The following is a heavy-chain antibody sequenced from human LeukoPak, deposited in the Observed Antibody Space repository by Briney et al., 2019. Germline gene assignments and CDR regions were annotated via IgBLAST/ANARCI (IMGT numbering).Heavy chain of an antibody. CDR3: ARDLSSGSGYYQPFDAFDI. D-gene: IGHD3-22*01. CDR1: GLTFSSYS. CDR2: ISSSSSTI. Sequence: GGSLRLSCAASGLTFSSYSMNWVRQAPGKGLEWVSYISSSSSTIYYADSVKGRFTISRDNAKNSLYLQMNSLGAEDTAVYYCARDLSSGSGYYQPFDAFDIWGQGTMVTVSS. J-gene: IGHJ3*02. V-gene: IGHV3-48*04.